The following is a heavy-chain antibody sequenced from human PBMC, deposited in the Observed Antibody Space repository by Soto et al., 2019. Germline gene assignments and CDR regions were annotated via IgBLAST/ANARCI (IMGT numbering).Heavy chain of an antibody. Sequence: SVKVSCKASGGTFSSYAISWVRQAPGQGLEWMGGIIPIFGTANYAQKFQGRVTITADESTSTAYMELSSLRSEDTAVYYCARDRTRLTAMVIDWGRGTLVTVSS. CDR2: IIPIFGTA. V-gene: IGHV1-69*13. D-gene: IGHD5-18*01. J-gene: IGHJ4*02. CDR3: ARDRTRLTAMVID. CDR1: GGTFSSYA.